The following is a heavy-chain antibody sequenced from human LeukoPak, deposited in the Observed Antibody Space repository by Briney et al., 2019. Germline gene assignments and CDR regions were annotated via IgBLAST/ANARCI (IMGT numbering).Heavy chain of an antibody. CDR2: ISNSGGSA. J-gene: IGHJ4*02. CDR1: GLTFSSYV. Sequence: GGSLRLSCAASGLTFSSYVMSWVRQAPGKGLEWVSSISNSGGSAYYADSVKGHFTISRDNSKNTLYLQMNSLRAEDTAVYYCAKEGFDSWGQGTLVTVSS. CDR3: AKEGFDS. V-gene: IGHV3-23*01.